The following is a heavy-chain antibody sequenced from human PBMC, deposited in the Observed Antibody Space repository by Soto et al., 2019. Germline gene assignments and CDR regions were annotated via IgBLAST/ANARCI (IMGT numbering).Heavy chain of an antibody. CDR2: VYTGGNT. Sequence: QLQESGPGLVKPSETLSLICNVSGRCMISYYWSWLRQPAGKGLEWIGRVYTGGNTNYNPSLKSRVTMSVDTSKSQFSLKLTSVTAADTSVYYCAREGDDRHFFFDSWGQGTLVTVSS. CDR3: AREGDDRHFFFDS. J-gene: IGHJ4*02. D-gene: IGHD3-3*02. V-gene: IGHV4-4*07. CDR1: GRCMISYY.